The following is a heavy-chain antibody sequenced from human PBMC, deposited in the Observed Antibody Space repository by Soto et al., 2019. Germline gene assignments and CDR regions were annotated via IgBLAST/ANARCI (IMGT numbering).Heavy chain of an antibody. CDR3: ARGARDDWVPAAALNDY. J-gene: IGHJ4*02. Sequence: GGSLRLSCAASGFTFSSYGMHWVRQAPGKGLEWVAVIWYDGSNKYYADSVKGRFTISRDNSKNTLYLQMNSLRAEDTAVYYCARGARDDWVPAAALNDYWGQGTLVTVSS. V-gene: IGHV3-33*01. CDR1: GFTFSSYG. CDR2: IWYDGSNK. D-gene: IGHD2-2*01.